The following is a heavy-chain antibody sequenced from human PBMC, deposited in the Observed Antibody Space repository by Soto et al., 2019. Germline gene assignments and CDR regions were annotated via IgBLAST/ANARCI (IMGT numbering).Heavy chain of an antibody. Sequence: GGSLRLSCAASGFIFSTYSMHWVRQAPGKGLEWVAVIAYDGSDKYYADSVKGRFTISRDNSKNILYLQMNSLRDEDTAVYHCARDPVVVSAARGPPYGMDVWGQGTTVTVSS. CDR2: IAYDGSDK. V-gene: IGHV3-30*03. CDR1: GFIFSTYS. J-gene: IGHJ6*02. D-gene: IGHD2-2*01. CDR3: ARDPVVVSAARGPPYGMDV.